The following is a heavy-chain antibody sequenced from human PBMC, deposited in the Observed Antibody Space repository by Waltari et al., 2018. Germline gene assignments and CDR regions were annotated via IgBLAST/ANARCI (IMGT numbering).Heavy chain of an antibody. CDR1: GFTFSNAW. V-gene: IGHV3-15*01. J-gene: IGHJ4*02. D-gene: IGHD3-10*01. Sequence: EVQLVESGGGLVKPGGSLRLSCAASGFTFSNAWMSWVRQAPGKGLEWVGRIKSKTDGGTTDYAAPVKGRFTISRDDSKNTLYLQMNSLKTEDTAVYYSTTDPTYYYGSGSYKEATFDYWGQGTLVTVSS. CDR2: IKSKTDGGTT. CDR3: TTDPTYYYGSGSYKEATFDY.